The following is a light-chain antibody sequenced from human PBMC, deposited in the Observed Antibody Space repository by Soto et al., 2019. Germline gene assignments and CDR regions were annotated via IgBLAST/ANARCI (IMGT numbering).Light chain of an antibody. CDR2: DAS. CDR1: QSIGSY. CDR3: QQRNNWPPWT. Sequence: EIVFTQSPATLSLSPREKTTLSCRASQSIGSYLAWYQQKPGQAPRLLIYDASNRATGIPARFSGSGSGTDFTLTISSLEPEDFAVYYCQQRNNWPPWTFGQGTKV. J-gene: IGKJ1*01. V-gene: IGKV3-11*01.